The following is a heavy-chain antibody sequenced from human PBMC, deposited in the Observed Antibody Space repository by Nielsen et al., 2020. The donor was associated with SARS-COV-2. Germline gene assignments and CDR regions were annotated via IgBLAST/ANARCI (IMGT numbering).Heavy chain of an antibody. J-gene: IGHJ4*02. Sequence: SETLSLTCAVYGGTFSDHYWSWIRQPPGKGLEWIGEINHSGTTNYNPSLKSRVTISIDTSKIHFSLKLQSVTAADSAVYFCASLGFDYWGQGSPVTVSS. CDR3: ASLGFDY. CDR2: INHSGTT. CDR1: GGTFSDHY. V-gene: IGHV4-34*08. D-gene: IGHD7-27*01.